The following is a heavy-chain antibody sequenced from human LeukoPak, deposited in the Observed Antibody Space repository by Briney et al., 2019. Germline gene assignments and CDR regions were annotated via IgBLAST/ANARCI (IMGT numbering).Heavy chain of an antibody. V-gene: IGHV3-7*03. D-gene: IGHD6-13*01. CDR1: GFTFSSYW. J-gene: IGHJ4*02. CDR3: ARTPIAAAGKGIWYFDY. Sequence: GGSLRLPCAASGFTFSSYWMSWVRQAPGKGLEWVANIKQDGSEKYYVDSVKGRFTISRDNAKNSLYLQMNSLRAEDTAVYYCARTPIAAAGKGIWYFDYWGQGTLVTVSS. CDR2: IKQDGSEK.